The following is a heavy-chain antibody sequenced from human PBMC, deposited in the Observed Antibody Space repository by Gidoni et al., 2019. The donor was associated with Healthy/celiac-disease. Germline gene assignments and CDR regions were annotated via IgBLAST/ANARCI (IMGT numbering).Heavy chain of an antibody. CDR3: AGHSSGWYANYYYGMDV. V-gene: IGHV3-21*01. CDR2: ISSSSSYI. J-gene: IGHJ6*02. Sequence: EVQLVESGGGMVKPGGSLRLSCAASGFTFSRSSMNWVRQAPGKGLEWVSSISSSSSYIYYADSVKGRFTISRDNAKNSLYLQMNSLRAEDTAVYYCAGHSSGWYANYYYGMDVWGQGTTVTVSS. CDR1: GFTFSRSS. D-gene: IGHD6-19*01.